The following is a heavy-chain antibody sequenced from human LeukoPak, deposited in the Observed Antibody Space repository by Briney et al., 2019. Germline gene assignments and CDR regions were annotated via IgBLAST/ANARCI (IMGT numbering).Heavy chain of an antibody. Sequence: SETLSLTCAVYGGSFSGYYWSWIRQPPGKGLEWIGEINHSGSTNYNPSLKSRVTISVDTSKNQFSLKLSSVTAADTAVYYCARGPLIAYGMDVWGQGTTVTVSS. J-gene: IGHJ6*02. CDR1: GGSFSGYY. CDR2: INHSGST. CDR3: ARGPLIAYGMDV. V-gene: IGHV4-34*01. D-gene: IGHD2/OR15-2a*01.